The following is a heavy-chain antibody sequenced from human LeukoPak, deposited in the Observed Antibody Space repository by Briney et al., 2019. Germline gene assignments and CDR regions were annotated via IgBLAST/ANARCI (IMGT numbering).Heavy chain of an antibody. Sequence: SETLSLTCTVSGGSISSYYWSWIRQPPGKGLEWIGYIYTSGSTNYNPSLKSRVTISVDTSKNQFSLKLSSVTAADTAVYYCARHASRDGYNNVDYWGQGTLVTVSS. CDR1: GGSISSYY. D-gene: IGHD5-24*01. V-gene: IGHV4-4*09. J-gene: IGHJ4*02. CDR2: IYTSGST. CDR3: ARHASRDGYNNVDY.